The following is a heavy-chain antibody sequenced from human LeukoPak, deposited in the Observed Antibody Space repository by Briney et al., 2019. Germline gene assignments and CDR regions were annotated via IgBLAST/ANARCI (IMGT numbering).Heavy chain of an antibody. CDR3: ARAPSAFDI. CDR2: IYYSGST. V-gene: IGHV4-39*07. Sequence: SETLSLTCTVSGGSISSSSYYWGWIRQAPGKGLEWIGSIYYSGSTYYNPSLKSRVTISVDTSKNQFSLKLSSVTAADTAVYYCARAPSAFDIWGQGTLVTVSS. CDR1: GGSISSSSYY. J-gene: IGHJ3*02.